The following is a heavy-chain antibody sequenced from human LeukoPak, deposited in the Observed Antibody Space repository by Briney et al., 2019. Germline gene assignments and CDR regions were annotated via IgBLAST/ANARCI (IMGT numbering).Heavy chain of an antibody. D-gene: IGHD3-9*01. CDR2: IYYSGST. Sequence: SGTLSLTCTVSGGSISSYYWSWIRQPPGKGLEWIGYIYYSGSTNYNPSLKSRVTISVDTSKNQFSLKLSSVTAADTAVYYCARGGDYDILTCYYKGPYYYMDVWGKGTTVTVSS. V-gene: IGHV4-59*01. J-gene: IGHJ6*03. CDR1: GGSISSYY. CDR3: ARGGDYDILTCYYKGPYYYMDV.